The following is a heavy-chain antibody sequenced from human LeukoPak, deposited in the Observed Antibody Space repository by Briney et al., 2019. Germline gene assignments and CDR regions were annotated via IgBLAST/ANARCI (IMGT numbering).Heavy chain of an antibody. CDR2: IHDSGST. Sequence: PSETLSLTCTVSGASISSGDYHWNWIRQPPGKGLEWIGFIHDSGSTNYNPSLKSRVTISVDTSKNQFSLKLSSVTAADTAVYYCARGGLDPKHYYYMDVWGKGTTVTVSS. V-gene: IGHV4-61*08. J-gene: IGHJ6*03. D-gene: IGHD3/OR15-3a*01. CDR3: ARGGLDPKHYYYMDV. CDR1: GASISSGDYH.